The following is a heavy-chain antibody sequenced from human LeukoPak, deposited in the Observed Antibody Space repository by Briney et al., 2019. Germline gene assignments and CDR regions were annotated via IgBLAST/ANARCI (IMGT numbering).Heavy chain of an antibody. Sequence: ASVKVSCKASGYTFTSYYMHWVRQALGQGLEWMGIINPSGGSTSYAQKFQGRVTMTRDMSTSTVYMELSSLRSEDTAVYYCARGGWDWYFDLWGRGTLVTVSS. CDR2: INPSGGST. CDR3: ARGGWDWYFDL. D-gene: IGHD6-19*01. CDR1: GYTFTSYY. V-gene: IGHV1-46*01. J-gene: IGHJ2*01.